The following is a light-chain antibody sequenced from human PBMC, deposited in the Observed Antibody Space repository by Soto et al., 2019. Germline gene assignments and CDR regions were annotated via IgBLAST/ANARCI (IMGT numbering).Light chain of an antibody. V-gene: IGLV1-40*01. J-gene: IGLJ2*01. Sequence: QSVLTQPPSVSGAPGQRVTISCTGSSSNIGAGYDVHWYQQLPGTAPKLLIYGNTNRPSGVPDRFSGSKSGTSASLAITGLQAEDEADYYCQSYDSSLSGVLFGGGTKHRP. CDR3: QSYDSSLSGVL. CDR2: GNT. CDR1: SSNIGAGYD.